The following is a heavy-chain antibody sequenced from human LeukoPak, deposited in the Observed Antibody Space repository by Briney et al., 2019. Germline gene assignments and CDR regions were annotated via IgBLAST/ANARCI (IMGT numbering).Heavy chain of an antibody. CDR2: MNPNSGNT. CDR1: GYTFTSYD. V-gene: IGHV1-8*01. J-gene: IGHJ4*02. CDR3: ARGRKHGYYDILTGYRKVYYFDY. D-gene: IGHD3-9*01. Sequence: GASVKVSCKASGYTFTSYDINWVRQATGQGLEWMGWMNPNSGNTGYAQKFQGRVTMTRNTSISTAYMELSSLRSEDTAVYYCARGRKHGYYDILTGYRKVYYFDYWGQGTLVTVSS.